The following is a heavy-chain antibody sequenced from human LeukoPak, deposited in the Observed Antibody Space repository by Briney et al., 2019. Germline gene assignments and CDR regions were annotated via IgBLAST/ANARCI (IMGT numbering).Heavy chain of an antibody. Sequence: GGSLRLSCAASGFTFRSYAMSWVRQAPGKGLEWVSHISDSGITTYYADSVKGRFTVSRDNTENTLYLQMNSLRVDDTALYYCATSRGATMVALDYWGQGTLVTVSS. V-gene: IGHV3-23*01. CDR1: GFTFRSYA. CDR2: ISDSGITT. D-gene: IGHD5-24*01. CDR3: ATSRGATMVALDY. J-gene: IGHJ4*02.